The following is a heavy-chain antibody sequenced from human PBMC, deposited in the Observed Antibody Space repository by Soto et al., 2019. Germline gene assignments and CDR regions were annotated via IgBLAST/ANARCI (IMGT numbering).Heavy chain of an antibody. J-gene: IGHJ4*02. CDR3: ARGSFETSPFDY. CDR1: DASFSGYY. CDR2: INHSGGT. Sequence: QVQLQEWGAGLLKPSETLSLTCDIYDASFSGYYWSWIRQPPGKGLEWIGEINHSGGTNSNASLTRRVTLSLGTSKNQFSLKLTYVTAADTAVYFCARGSFETSPFDYWDQGTLVTVSS. V-gene: IGHV4-34*01.